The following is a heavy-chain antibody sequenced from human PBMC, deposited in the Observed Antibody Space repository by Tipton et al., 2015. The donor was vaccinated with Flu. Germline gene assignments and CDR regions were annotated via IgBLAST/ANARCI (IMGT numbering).Heavy chain of an antibody. CDR3: ARRRDYSGTILED. CDR1: GDSISNYY. Sequence: GLVKPSETLSLTCTVSGDSISNYYCMWIRQPPGKGLESIGHMFYSGSANYNPSLKSRVTMSLDTSKNQFSLKLTSVTAADTAVYYCARRRDYSGTILEDWGHGTLVTVSS. J-gene: IGHJ4*01. V-gene: IGHV4-59*01. D-gene: IGHD3-3*01. CDR2: MFYSGSA.